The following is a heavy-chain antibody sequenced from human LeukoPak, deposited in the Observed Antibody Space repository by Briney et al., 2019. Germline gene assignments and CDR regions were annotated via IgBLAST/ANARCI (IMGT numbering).Heavy chain of an antibody. Sequence: GGSLRLSCAASGFTVSSNYTSWVRQAPGKGLEWVSVIYSGGSTYYADSVKGRFTISRDNSKNTLYLQMNSLRAEDTAVYYCARDLFRVTTGHLFDYWGQGTLVTVSS. D-gene: IGHD4-17*01. V-gene: IGHV3-53*05. CDR2: IYSGGST. J-gene: IGHJ4*02. CDR1: GFTVSSNY. CDR3: ARDLFRVTTGHLFDY.